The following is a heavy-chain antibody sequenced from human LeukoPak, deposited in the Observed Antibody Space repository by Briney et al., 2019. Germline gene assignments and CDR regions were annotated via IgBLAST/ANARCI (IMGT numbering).Heavy chain of an antibody. D-gene: IGHD3-10*01. CDR3: ARSNQLKWFGDPRRPYYYGMDV. Sequence: GESLKISCEGSGYSFTSYWIAWVRQMPGKGLEWMGIIYPGDSDTRYSPPFQGQVTISADKSIMSAYLQWNSLKASDTAMYYCARSNQLKWFGDPRRPYYYGMDVWGQGTTVTVSS. CDR1: GYSFTSYW. V-gene: IGHV5-51*01. J-gene: IGHJ6*02. CDR2: IYPGDSDT.